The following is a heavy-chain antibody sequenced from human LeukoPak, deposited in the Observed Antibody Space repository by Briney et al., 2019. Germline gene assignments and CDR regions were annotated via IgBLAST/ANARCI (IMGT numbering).Heavy chain of an antibody. J-gene: IGHJ3*02. V-gene: IGHV4-30-4*01. CDR3: ASGGWLQSSDAFDI. CDR2: IYYSGST. Sequence: SQTLSLTCTVSGGSISSGDYYWSWIRQPPGTGLEWIGYIYYSGSTYYNPSLKSRVTISVDTSKNQFSLKLSSVTAADTAVYYCASGGWLQSSDAFDIWGQGTMVTVSS. D-gene: IGHD5-24*01. CDR1: GGSISSGDYY.